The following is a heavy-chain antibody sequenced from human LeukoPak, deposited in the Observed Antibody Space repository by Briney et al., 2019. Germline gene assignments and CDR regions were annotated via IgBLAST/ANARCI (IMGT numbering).Heavy chain of an antibody. J-gene: IGHJ3*02. V-gene: IGHV5-51*01. D-gene: IGHD3-9*01. CDR3: ARQEGAFDWLYLTSDAFDI. Sequence: GESLKISCKGSGYSFTSYWIGWVRQMPGKGLEWMGIIYSGDSDTRYSPSFQGQVTISADKSISTAYLQWSSLKASDTAMYYCARQEGAFDWLYLTSDAFDIWGQGTMVTVSS. CDR2: IYSGDSDT. CDR1: GYSFTSYW.